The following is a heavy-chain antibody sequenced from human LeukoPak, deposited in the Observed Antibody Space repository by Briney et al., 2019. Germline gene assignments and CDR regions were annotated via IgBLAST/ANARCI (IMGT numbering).Heavy chain of an antibody. CDR3: ARGEDIVATIDY. V-gene: IGHV3-74*01. D-gene: IGHD5-12*01. CDR1: GFTFSNYW. Sequence: GGSLRLSCAGAGFTFSNYWMHWVRQVPGKGLVWVSRIKSDGSNIDYADSVKGRFTISRDNAKSTLYLQMNSLRAEDTAVYYCARGEDIVATIDYWGQGTLVTVSS. CDR2: IKSDGSNI. J-gene: IGHJ4*02.